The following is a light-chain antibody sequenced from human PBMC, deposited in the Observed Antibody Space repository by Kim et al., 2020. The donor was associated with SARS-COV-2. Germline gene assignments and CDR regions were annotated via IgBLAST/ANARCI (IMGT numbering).Light chain of an antibody. J-gene: IGLJ1*01. Sequence: PGKTAKITCGGNNIGSKSVHWYQQKPGQAPVLVIYYDSDRPSGIPERFSGSNSGNTATLTISRVEAGDEADYYCQVWDSSSDHPYVFGTGTKVTVL. CDR2: YDS. CDR1: NIGSKS. V-gene: IGLV3-21*04. CDR3: QVWDSSSDHPYV.